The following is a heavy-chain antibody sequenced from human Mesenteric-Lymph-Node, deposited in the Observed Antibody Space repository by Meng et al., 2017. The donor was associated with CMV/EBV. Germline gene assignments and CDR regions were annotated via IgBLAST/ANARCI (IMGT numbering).Heavy chain of an antibody. V-gene: IGHV3-7*01. CDR2: MKEDGREG. CDR3: TRSMEV. J-gene: IGHJ6*02. CDR1: GFTFSKYW. Sequence: GESLKISCAASGFTFSKYWMSWVRQAPGKGPEWVANMKEDGREGNYADSVKGRFTISRDNAMSSLFLQMNSLRVEDTAVYYCTRSMEVWGQGTTVTVSS.